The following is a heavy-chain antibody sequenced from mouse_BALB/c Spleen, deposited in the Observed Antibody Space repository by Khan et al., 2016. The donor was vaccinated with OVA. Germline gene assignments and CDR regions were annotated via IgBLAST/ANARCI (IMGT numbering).Heavy chain of an antibody. CDR1: GFAFSSYD. CDR3: ERCGGDKPYYALDY. V-gene: IGHV5-9*02. CDR2: ISNGGSYT. Sequence: EVELVESGGDLVKPGGSLKLSCEASGFAFSSYDMSWVRQTPEKRLEWVAIISNGGSYTNYTDSVKGRSTISRDNARNTPYLQVSSLRSEDTALYDCERCGGDKPYYALDYWGQGTSVTVSS. J-gene: IGHJ4*01.